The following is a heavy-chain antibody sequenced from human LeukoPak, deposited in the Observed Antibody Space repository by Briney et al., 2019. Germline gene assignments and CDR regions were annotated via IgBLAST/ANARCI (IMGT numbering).Heavy chain of an antibody. CDR2: ISSSSSYI. CDR1: GFTFSSYS. V-gene: IGHV3-21*01. CDR3: ARDPDGLSFDY. Sequence: GGSLRLFCAASGFTFSSYSMNWVRQAPGKGVEWVSSISSSSSYIYYADSVKGRFTISRDNAKNSLYLQMNSLRAEDTAVYYCARDPDGLSFDYWGQGTLVTVSS. J-gene: IGHJ4*02. D-gene: IGHD2-2*01.